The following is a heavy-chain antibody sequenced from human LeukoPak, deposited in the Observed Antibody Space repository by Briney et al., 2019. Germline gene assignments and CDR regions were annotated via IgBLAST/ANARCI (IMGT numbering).Heavy chain of an antibody. V-gene: IGHV1-46*01. CDR1: GYTFTSNY. Sequence: ASVKVSCKAFGYTFTSNYMHWVRQAPGQGPEWMGVISPSGGSTTYAQKFQGRVTITRNTSISTAYMELSSLRSEDTAVYYCARVGHSSSWYGDYYYYMDVWGKGTTVTVSS. CDR3: ARVGHSSSWYGDYYYYMDV. CDR2: ISPSGGST. J-gene: IGHJ6*03. D-gene: IGHD6-13*01.